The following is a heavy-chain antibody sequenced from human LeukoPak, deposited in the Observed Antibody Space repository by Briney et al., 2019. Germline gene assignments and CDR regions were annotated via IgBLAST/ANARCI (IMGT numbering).Heavy chain of an antibody. V-gene: IGHV4-39*01. CDR2: IYYSGST. J-gene: IGHJ4*02. D-gene: IGHD6-19*01. Sequence: KPSETLSLTCTVSGGSISSSSYYWGWIRQPPGKGLEWIGSIYYSGSTYYNPSLKSRVTISVDTSKNQFSLKLSSVTAADTAVYYCARRWRSSGWYFYYFDYWGQGTLVTVSS. CDR1: GGSISSSSYY. CDR3: ARRWRSSGWYFYYFDY.